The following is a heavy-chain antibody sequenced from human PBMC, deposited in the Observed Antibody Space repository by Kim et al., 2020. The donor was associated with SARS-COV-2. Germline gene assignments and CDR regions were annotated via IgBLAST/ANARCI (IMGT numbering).Heavy chain of an antibody. J-gene: IGHJ5*02. CDR2: IYYSGST. D-gene: IGHD3-16*01. V-gene: IGHV4-31*03. CDR3: ARILMRQGWFDP. Sequence: SETLSLTCTVSGGSISSGGYYWSWIRQHPGKGLEWIGYIYYSGSTYYNPSLKSRVTISVDTSKNQFSLKLSSVTAADTAVYYCARILMRQGWFDPWGQGTLVTVSS. CDR1: GGSISSGGYY.